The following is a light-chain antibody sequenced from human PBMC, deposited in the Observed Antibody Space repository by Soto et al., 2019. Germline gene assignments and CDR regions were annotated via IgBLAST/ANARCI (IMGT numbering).Light chain of an antibody. Sequence: HSVLTQPPSVSASPGQSVTISCTGTSSDVGSYDRVSWYQQPPGTAPKLMIYEVSNRPSGVPDRFSGSKSGNTASLTISGLQAEDAADYFCASYTTSSAFVVFGGGTKLTVL. V-gene: IGLV2-18*02. J-gene: IGLJ2*01. CDR1: SSDVGSYDR. CDR2: EVS. CDR3: ASYTTSSAFVV.